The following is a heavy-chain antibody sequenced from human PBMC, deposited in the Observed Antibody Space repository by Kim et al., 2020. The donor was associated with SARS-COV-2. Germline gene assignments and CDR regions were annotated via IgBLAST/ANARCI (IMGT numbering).Heavy chain of an antibody. Sequence: SETLSLTCTVSGGSISSYYWSWIRQPPGKGLEWIGYIYYSGSTNYNPSLKSRVTISVDTSKNQFSLKLSSVTAADTAVYYCARLYDSSGYYYFDYWGQGT. CDR3: ARLYDSSGYYYFDY. CDR1: GGSISSYY. CDR2: IYYSGST. V-gene: IGHV4-59*13. D-gene: IGHD3-22*01. J-gene: IGHJ4*02.